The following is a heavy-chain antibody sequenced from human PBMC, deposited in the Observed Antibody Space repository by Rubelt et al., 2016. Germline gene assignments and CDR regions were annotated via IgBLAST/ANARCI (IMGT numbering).Heavy chain of an antibody. V-gene: IGHV4-59*01. CDR3: ARMYSSGWYYDAFDI. J-gene: IGHJ3*02. CDR1: GGSISGYY. CDR2: IDYAGNT. Sequence: QLHLQESGPGLVKPSETLSLTCTVSGGSISGYYWSWIRQPPGKGLEWMGFIDYAGNTNYNPSLKSPFTISLDTSKNQFSLKRSSVTAADTAVYYCARMYSSGWYYDAFDIWGQGTMVTVSS. D-gene: IGHD6-19*01.